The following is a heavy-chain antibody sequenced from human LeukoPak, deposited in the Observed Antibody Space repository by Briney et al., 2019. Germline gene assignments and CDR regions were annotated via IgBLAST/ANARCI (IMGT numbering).Heavy chain of an antibody. CDR2: ISGSGDNT. CDR1: GFTFSSHG. V-gene: IGHV3-23*01. D-gene: IGHD3-10*01. Sequence: GGTLRLSCAASGFTFSSHGMSWVRQAPGKGLEWVSTISGSGDNTYYADSVKGRFTISRDNSKNTLYLQMNSLRAEDTAVYYCAKVTYGSGTYGAFDYWGQGTLVTVSS. CDR3: AKVTYGSGTYGAFDY. J-gene: IGHJ4*02.